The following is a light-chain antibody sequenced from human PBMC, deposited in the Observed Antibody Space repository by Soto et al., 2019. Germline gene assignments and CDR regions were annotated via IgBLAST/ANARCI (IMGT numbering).Light chain of an antibody. Sequence: IQMTQSPSTLSASAGDRVTITCRASQNINTWLAWYQQKPGKAPRLLIYKASSLENGVPTRFGGRGSGTQFIFTISSLQADDSATYYCQQYSSDSTFGQGTKVEIK. CDR2: KAS. CDR3: QQYSSDST. CDR1: QNINTW. V-gene: IGKV1-5*03. J-gene: IGKJ1*01.